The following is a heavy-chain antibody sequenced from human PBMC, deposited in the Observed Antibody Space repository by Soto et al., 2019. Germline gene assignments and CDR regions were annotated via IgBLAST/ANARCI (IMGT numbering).Heavy chain of an antibody. CDR1: GFTFSSYS. J-gene: IGHJ5*01. V-gene: IGHV3-48*01. CDR3: ARDCPGSSTTCYGIEWFDS. Sequence: EVQLVESGGGLVQPGGSLRLSCAASGFTFSSYSMNWVRQAPGKGLEWASYISSSRSTIYYADSVKGRFTISRDNAKNSLYLPMNSLRAEDTAVYYCARDCPGSSTTCYGIEWFDSWCQGTLVTVSS. CDR2: ISSSRSTI. D-gene: IGHD2-2*01.